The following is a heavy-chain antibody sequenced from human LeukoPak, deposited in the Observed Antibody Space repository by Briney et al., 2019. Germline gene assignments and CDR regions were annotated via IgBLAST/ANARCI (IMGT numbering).Heavy chain of an antibody. J-gene: IGHJ4*02. CDR2: ISAYNGNT. CDR3: ARFKIGYYDSSGYYLFDY. D-gene: IGHD3-22*01. CDR1: GYTFTSYG. V-gene: IGHV1-18*01. Sequence: ASVKVSCKASGYTFTSYGISWVRQAPGQGLEWMGWISAYNGNTNYAQKLQGRVTMTTDTSTSTAYMELRSLRSDDTAVYYCARFKIGYYDSSGYYLFDYWGQGTLVTVSS.